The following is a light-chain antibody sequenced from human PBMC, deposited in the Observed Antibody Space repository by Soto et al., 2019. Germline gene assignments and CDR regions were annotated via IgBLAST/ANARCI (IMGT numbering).Light chain of an antibody. V-gene: IGKV1-5*03. CDR3: QPYNSAWT. Sequence: DIQMTQSPSTLSASVGDRVTITCRASQSISSWLAWYQQKPGKAPKLLIYKASSLESGVPSRFSGSGSGTELTLTISRLQPDDFATYYCQPYNSAWTFGHGTKVEIK. CDR2: KAS. J-gene: IGKJ1*01. CDR1: QSISSW.